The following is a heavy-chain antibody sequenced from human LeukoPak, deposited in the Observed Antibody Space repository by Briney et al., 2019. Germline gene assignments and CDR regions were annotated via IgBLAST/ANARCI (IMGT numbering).Heavy chain of an antibody. CDR1: GFTFSSYA. Sequence: GGSLRLSCAASGFTFSSYAMSWVRQAPGKGLEWVSAISGSGGSTYYADSVKGRFTISRDNSKSMLYLQMTSLRAEDTAVYYCARRIAARREFDYWGQGTLVTVSS. J-gene: IGHJ4*02. CDR3: ARRIAARREFDY. CDR2: ISGSGGST. D-gene: IGHD6-6*01. V-gene: IGHV3-23*01.